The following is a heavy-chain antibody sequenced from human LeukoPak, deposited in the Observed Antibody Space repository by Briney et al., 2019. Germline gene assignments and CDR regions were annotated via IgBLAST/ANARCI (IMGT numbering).Heavy chain of an antibody. CDR2: INPSGGST. V-gene: IGHV1-46*01. Sequence: ASVKVSCKASGYTFTSYYMHWVRQAPGHGLEWMGIINPSGGSTSCAQKYQGRVTMTRDASTSTVYMELSSLRSEDTAVYYCARGDYSTPLYWFDPWGQGTPVTVSS. CDR3: ARGDYSTPLYWFDP. D-gene: IGHD4-11*01. J-gene: IGHJ5*02. CDR1: GYTFTSYY.